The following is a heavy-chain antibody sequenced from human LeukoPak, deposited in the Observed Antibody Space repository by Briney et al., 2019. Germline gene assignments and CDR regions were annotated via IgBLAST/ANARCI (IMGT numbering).Heavy chain of an antibody. CDR3: ARQVVAASRYYYYGMDV. J-gene: IGHJ6*02. CDR1: GYSFTSYW. CDR2: IYPGDSDT. V-gene: IGHV5-51*01. Sequence: GESLKISCKGSGYSFTSYWIGWVRQMPGKGLEWMGIIYPGDSDTRYSPSFQGQVTISADKPISTAYLQWSSLKASDTAMYYCARQVVAASRYYYYGMDVWGQGTTVTVSS. D-gene: IGHD2-15*01.